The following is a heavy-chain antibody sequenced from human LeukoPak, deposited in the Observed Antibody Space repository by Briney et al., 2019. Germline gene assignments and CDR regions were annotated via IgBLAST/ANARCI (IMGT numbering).Heavy chain of an antibody. Sequence: SETLSLTCTVSGGSISSSSYYWSWIRQPPGKGLEWIGYIYYSGSTNYNPSLKSRVTISVDTSKNQFSLKLSSVTAADTAVYYCARFENYYYYYGMDVWGQGTTVTVSS. CDR2: IYYSGST. CDR3: ARFENYYYYYGMDV. J-gene: IGHJ6*02. CDR1: GGSISSSSYY. V-gene: IGHV4-61*05.